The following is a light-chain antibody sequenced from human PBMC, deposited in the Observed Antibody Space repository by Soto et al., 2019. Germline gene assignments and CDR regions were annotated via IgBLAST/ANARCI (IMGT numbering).Light chain of an antibody. Sequence: EIVLTQSPGTLSLSLGERATLSCRASQSVTSSFLAWYQQKPGQAPRLLIYGASSRATGIPDRFSGSGSGTDFTLTIRRLEPEDFAVYYCQPYDSSPWTFGQGTKVEIK. CDR2: GAS. CDR3: QPYDSSPWT. J-gene: IGKJ1*01. CDR1: QSVTSSF. V-gene: IGKV3-20*01.